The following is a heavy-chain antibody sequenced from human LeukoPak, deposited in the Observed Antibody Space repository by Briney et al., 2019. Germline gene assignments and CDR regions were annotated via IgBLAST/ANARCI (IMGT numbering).Heavy chain of an antibody. CDR2: IKKDGNEK. Sequence: GGSLRLACAASGLPFSTYWMSWVRQAPGKGLEWVANIKKDGNEKYYVDSVKGRFTISRDNAKNSLYLQMNSLRADDTAVYHCARQETSIYNGAFDIWGQGTMVTVSS. CDR1: GLPFSTYW. V-gene: IGHV3-7*01. D-gene: IGHD1-1*01. CDR3: ARQETSIYNGAFDI. J-gene: IGHJ3*02.